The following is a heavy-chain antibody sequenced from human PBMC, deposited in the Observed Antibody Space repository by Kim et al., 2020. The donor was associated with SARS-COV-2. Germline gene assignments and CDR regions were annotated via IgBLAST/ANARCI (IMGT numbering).Heavy chain of an antibody. Sequence: YYNPTLKSRVTISVDTSKNQFSLKLSSVTAADTAVYYCARAGDNIDAFDIWGQGTMVTVSS. V-gene: IGHV4-31*02. CDR3: ARAGDNIDAFDI. J-gene: IGHJ3*02.